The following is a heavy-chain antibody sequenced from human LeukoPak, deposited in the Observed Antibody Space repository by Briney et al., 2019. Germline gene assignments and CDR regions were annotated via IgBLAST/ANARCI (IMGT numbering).Heavy chain of an antibody. Sequence: GGSLSLSCAASGFTFDDYAMHWVRQAPGKGLEWVSGISWNSGSIGYADSVKGRFTISRDNAKNSLYLQMNSLRAEDMALYYCAKGYCGSTSCHFAYWGQGTLVTVSS. CDR2: ISWNSGSI. CDR3: AKGYCGSTSCHFAY. CDR1: GFTFDDYA. J-gene: IGHJ4*02. D-gene: IGHD2-2*01. V-gene: IGHV3-9*03.